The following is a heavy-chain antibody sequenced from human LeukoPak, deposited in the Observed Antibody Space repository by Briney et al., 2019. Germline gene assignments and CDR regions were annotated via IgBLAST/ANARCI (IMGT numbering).Heavy chain of an antibody. D-gene: IGHD5-12*01. CDR2: IRSKANSYAT. CDR3: TRHAFGYDSSRVTDY. J-gene: IGHJ4*02. CDR1: GFTFSGSA. V-gene: IGHV3-73*01. Sequence: GGSLRLSCAASGFTFSGSAMHWVRQASGKGLEWVGRIRSKANSYATAYAASVIGRFTISRDDSKNTAYLQMNSLKTEDTAVYYCTRHAFGYDSSRVTDYWGQGTLVTVSS.